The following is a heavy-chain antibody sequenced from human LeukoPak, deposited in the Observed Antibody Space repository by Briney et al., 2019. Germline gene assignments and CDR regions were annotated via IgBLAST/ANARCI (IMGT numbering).Heavy chain of an antibody. CDR3: AKVAGGSYRYLYYFDY. CDR1: GFTFSSYG. D-gene: IGHD3-16*02. J-gene: IGHJ4*02. V-gene: IGHV3-30*18. Sequence: GGSLRLSCAASGFTFSSYGMHWVRQAPGKGLEWVAVISYDGSNKYYADSVKGRFTISRDNSKNTLYLQMNSLRAEDTAVYYCAKVAGGSYRYLYYFDYWGQGTLVTVSS. CDR2: ISYDGSNK.